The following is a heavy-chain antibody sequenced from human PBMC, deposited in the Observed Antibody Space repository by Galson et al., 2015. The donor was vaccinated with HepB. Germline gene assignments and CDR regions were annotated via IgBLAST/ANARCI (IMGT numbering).Heavy chain of an antibody. J-gene: IGHJ5*02. CDR2: INPSGGST. D-gene: IGHD5-12*01. CDR1: GYTFTSYY. CDR3: ARDLLNVDIVATSELWFDP. Sequence: SVKVSCKASGYTFTSYYMHWVRQAPGQGLEWMGIINPSGGSTSYAQKLQGRVTMTRDTSTSTVYMELSSLRSENTAVYYCARDLLNVDIVATSELWFDPWGQGTLVTVSS. V-gene: IGHV1-46*04.